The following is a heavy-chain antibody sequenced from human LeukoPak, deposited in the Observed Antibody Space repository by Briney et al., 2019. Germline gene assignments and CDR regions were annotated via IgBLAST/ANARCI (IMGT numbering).Heavy chain of an antibody. J-gene: IGHJ5*02. D-gene: IGHD7-27*01. V-gene: IGHV1-69*04. Sequence: ASVKVSCKASGGTFSSYAISWVRQAPGQGLEWMGRIIPILGIANYAQKFQGRVTITADKSTSTAYMELSSLRSEDTAVYYCARANWDMGKNWFDPWGQGTLVTVSS. CDR3: ARANWDMGKNWFDP. CDR2: IIPILGIA. CDR1: GGTFSSYA.